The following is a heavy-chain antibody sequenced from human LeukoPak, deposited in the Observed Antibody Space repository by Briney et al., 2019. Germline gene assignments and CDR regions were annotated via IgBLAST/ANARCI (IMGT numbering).Heavy chain of an antibody. J-gene: IGHJ4*02. CDR3: ARRSPFLDYITSYYFDY. CDR2: FDPEDGET. CDR1: GYTFTELS. Sequence: ASVKLSCTVSGYTFTELSMHWVRQAPGKGLEWMGGFDPEDGETKYAQKFQGRVTMTEDTSTDTAYMEVSSLRSEDTALYYCARRSPFLDYITSYYFDYWGQGTLVTVSS. D-gene: IGHD3-3*02. V-gene: IGHV1-24*01.